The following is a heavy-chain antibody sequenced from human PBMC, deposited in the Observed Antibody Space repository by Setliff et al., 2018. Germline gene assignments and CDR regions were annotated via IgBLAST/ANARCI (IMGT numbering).Heavy chain of an antibody. Sequence: PGGSLRLSCAASGFTFDDYGMSWVRQAPGKGLEWISYISSTSGTIYYADSVKGRFTISRDNAKNSLYLQMNNLRAEDTAVYYCVKASSDLSMAYFDLWGQGTLVTVSS. CDR1: GFTFDDYG. CDR3: VKASSDLSMAYFDL. V-gene: IGHV3-48*01. D-gene: IGHD3-16*02. CDR2: ISSTSGTI. J-gene: IGHJ4*02.